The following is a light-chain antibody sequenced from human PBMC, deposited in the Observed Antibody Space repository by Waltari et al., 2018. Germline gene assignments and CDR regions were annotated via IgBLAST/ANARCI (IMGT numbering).Light chain of an antibody. J-gene: IGKJ1*01. Sequence: IVLTQPPGTLSLSRGERATLSCRASQSVSRSLAWYQQKPGQAPKLLIYGASTRATGIPDRFTGSGSGNDFSLTISSLEPEDFAIYFCQHYVRLPATFGQGTKVEIK. V-gene: IGKV3-20*01. CDR3: QHYVRLPAT. CDR1: QSVSRS. CDR2: GAS.